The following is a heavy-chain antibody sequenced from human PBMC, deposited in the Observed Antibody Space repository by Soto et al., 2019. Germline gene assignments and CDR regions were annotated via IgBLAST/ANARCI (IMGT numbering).Heavy chain of an antibody. Sequence: PSETHSLRYTVSGDNISSLWGRRIIKKPGKGLEWVGYILSSGSTNYNPSLKSRVTISVDTSENQFSLKLTSVTAADTAVYYCARVGYCSTSPCWPIGYFEYWGQGTLVNVS. J-gene: IGHJ4*02. V-gene: IGHV4-59*11. D-gene: IGHD2-2*01. CDR3: ARVGYCSTSPCWPIGYFEY. CDR2: ILSSGST. CDR1: GDNISSLW.